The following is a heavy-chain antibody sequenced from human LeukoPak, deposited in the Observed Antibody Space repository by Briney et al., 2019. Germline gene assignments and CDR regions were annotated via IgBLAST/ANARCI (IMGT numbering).Heavy chain of an antibody. Sequence: GGSLRLSCAASGFTFTRYWMHWVRQVPGKGLVWISRINIDGTTTNYADSVKGRFTVSRDNAKNTMYLQVNSLRVEDTAVYYCARDSYEVGATFDYWGQRTLVTVSS. J-gene: IGHJ4*02. V-gene: IGHV3-74*01. CDR3: ARDSYEVGATFDY. D-gene: IGHD1-26*01. CDR1: GFTFTRYW. CDR2: INIDGTTT.